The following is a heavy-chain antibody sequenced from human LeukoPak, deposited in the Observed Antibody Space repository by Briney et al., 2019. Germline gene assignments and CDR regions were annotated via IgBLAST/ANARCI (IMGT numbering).Heavy chain of an antibody. CDR3: AREGTGSYSGSLNYFDY. J-gene: IGHJ4*02. Sequence: PSGTLSLTCTVSGGSISSSSYYWGWIRQPPGKGLEWIGSIYYSGSTYYNPSLKSRVTISVDTSKNQFSLKLSSVTAADTAVYYCAREGTGSYSGSLNYFDYWGQGTLVTVSS. D-gene: IGHD1-26*01. V-gene: IGHV4-39*07. CDR1: GGSISSSSYY. CDR2: IYYSGST.